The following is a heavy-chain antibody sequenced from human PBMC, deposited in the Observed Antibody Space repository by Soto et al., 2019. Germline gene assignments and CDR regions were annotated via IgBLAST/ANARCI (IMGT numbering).Heavy chain of an antibody. J-gene: IGHJ5*02. V-gene: IGHV4-39*01. CDR1: GDSISSSNYF. CDR2: IYYSGST. CDR3: ARRIGDTVFVPPRNWFDL. Sequence: SETLSLTCTGSGDSISSSNYFWGWIRQPPGKGLEWIGSIYYSGSTYYNPSLKSRVTISVDTSKNQFSLKLSSVTAADTAVYYCARRIGDTVFVPPRNWFDLSGQGTLVTVSS. D-gene: IGHD2-2*01.